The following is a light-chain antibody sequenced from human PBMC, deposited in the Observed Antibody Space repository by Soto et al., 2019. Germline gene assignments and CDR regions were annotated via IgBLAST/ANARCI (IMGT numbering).Light chain of an antibody. Sequence: ELVMTQSPATLSLSPVARATLSCRASQSVISYLAFYPQKPGQAPRLLIYGASPSATCIPASFRGSGSGTECTLSSSSQQSDDFAACDCQQYKTHSKTFDHGT. CDR1: QSVISY. CDR2: GAS. J-gene: IGKJ1*01. V-gene: IGKV3-15*01. CDR3: QQYKTHSKT.